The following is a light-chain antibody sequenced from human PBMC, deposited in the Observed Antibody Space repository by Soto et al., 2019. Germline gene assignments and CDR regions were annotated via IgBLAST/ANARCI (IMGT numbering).Light chain of an antibody. CDR3: QQYYSYPRT. V-gene: IGKV1-8*01. CDR1: QGISSY. CDR2: AAS. Sequence: IQMTQSPSTLSAPVGDRVTITCRASQGISSYLAWYQQKPGKAPKLLIYAASTLQSGVPSRFSGSGSGTDFTLTISCLQSEDFATYYCQQYYSYPRTFGQGTKVAIK. J-gene: IGKJ1*01.